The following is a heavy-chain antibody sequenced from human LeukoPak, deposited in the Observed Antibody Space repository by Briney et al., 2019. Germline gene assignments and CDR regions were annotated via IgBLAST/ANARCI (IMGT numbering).Heavy chain of an antibody. V-gene: IGHV3-15*01. J-gene: IGHJ3*02. D-gene: IGHD1-26*01. CDR1: GFTFSNAW. CDR2: IKSKTDDGTT. CDR3: TTDIVSGSYFVAFVI. Sequence: GGSLRLSCAASGFTFSNAWMSWVRQAPGKGLEWVGRIKSKTDDGTTDYAAPVKGRFTISRDDSKNTLYLQMNSLKTEDTAVYYCTTDIVSGSYFVAFVIWGQGTMVTVSS.